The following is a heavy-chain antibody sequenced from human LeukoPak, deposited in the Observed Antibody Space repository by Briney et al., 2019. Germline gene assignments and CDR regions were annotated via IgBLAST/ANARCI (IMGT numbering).Heavy chain of an antibody. CDR1: GGSISSYY. J-gene: IGHJ4*02. Sequence: SETLSLTCTVSGGSISSYYWSWIRQPPGKGLEWIGYIYYSGSTNYNSSLKSRVTISVDTSNNQSSLKLRSVTAAATAVYYCARAYSSSSAYFDYWGQGTLVTVSS. V-gene: IGHV4-59*01. CDR2: IYYSGST. CDR3: ARAYSSSSAYFDY. D-gene: IGHD6-6*01.